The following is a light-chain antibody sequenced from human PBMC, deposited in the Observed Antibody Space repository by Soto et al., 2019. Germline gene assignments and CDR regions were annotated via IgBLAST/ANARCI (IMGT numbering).Light chain of an antibody. CDR3: ASWDDTLNGVL. J-gene: IGLJ2*01. CDR2: DNN. Sequence: QLVLTQPPSASGTPGQRVTISCSGSYANVGSHTVNWYQLLPGSAPKLLMYDNNERPSGVPDRFSGSKSGTSASLAISGLQSEDEADYYCASWDDTLNGVLFGGGTKLTVL. CDR1: YANVGSHT. V-gene: IGLV1-44*01.